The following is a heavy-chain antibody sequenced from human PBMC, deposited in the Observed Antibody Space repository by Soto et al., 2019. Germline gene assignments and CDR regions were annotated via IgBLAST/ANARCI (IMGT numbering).Heavy chain of an antibody. CDR3: AKILLSYYYYYYGMDV. J-gene: IGHJ6*02. Sequence: GGSLRLSCAASGFTFSSYGMHWVRQAPGKGLEWVAVISYDGSNKYYADSVKGRFTISRDNSKNTLYLQMNSLRAEDTAVYYCAKILLSYYYYYYGMDVWGQGTTVTVSS. CDR1: GFTFSSYG. V-gene: IGHV3-30*18. D-gene: IGHD5-18*01. CDR2: ISYDGSNK.